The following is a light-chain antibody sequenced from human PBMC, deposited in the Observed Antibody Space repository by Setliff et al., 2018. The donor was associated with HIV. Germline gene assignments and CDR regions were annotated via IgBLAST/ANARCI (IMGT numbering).Light chain of an antibody. Sequence: QSALTQPASVSGPPGQSITISCTGTSNDVGGYNFVSWFQQHPGKAPKLVIFDVNKRPAGFSYRFSGSKSGNTASLTISGLQAEDEADYYCSSYTGSDTYVFGPGTKVTVL. CDR1: SNDVGGYNF. CDR2: DVN. J-gene: IGLJ1*01. CDR3: SSYTGSDTYV. V-gene: IGLV2-14*01.